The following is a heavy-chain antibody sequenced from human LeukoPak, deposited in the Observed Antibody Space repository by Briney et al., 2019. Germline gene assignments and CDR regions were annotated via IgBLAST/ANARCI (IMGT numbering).Heavy chain of an antibody. CDR3: ARGPVLRYFDWLSLSAEYFQH. V-gene: IGHV1-8*01. Sequence: ASVKVSCKASGYTFTSYDINWVRQATGQGLEWMGWMNPNSGNTGYAQKFQGRVTMTRNTSISTAYMELSSLRSEDTAVYYCARGPVLRYFDWLSLSAEYFQHWGQGTLVTVSS. D-gene: IGHD3-9*01. CDR1: GYTFTSYD. CDR2: MNPNSGNT. J-gene: IGHJ1*01.